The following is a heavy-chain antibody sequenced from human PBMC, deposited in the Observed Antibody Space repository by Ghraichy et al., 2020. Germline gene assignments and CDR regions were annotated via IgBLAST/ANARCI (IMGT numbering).Heavy chain of an antibody. V-gene: IGHV3-23*01. CDR3: AKTPFVVVPAAI. J-gene: IGHJ4*02. D-gene: IGHD2-2*01. CDR2: ISGSGETT. CDR1: GSTFSSYA. Sequence: GGSLRLSCVASGSTFSSYAMAWVRQAPGKGLEWISSISGSGETTYYADSVKGRFTVSRDNSNSTLYLQMNTLRGDDTALYYCAKTPFVVVPAAIWGQGTLGTVSS.